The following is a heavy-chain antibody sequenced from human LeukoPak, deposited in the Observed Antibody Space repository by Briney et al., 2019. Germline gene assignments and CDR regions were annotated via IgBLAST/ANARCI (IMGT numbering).Heavy chain of an antibody. Sequence: PGGSLRLSCAASGFTFSSYAMHWVRQAPGKGLEWVAVISYDGSNKYYADSVKGRFTISRDNSKNTLYLQMNSLRAEDTAVYYCARAPGNYYDSSGRIYWGQGTLVTVSS. CDR2: ISYDGSNK. D-gene: IGHD3-22*01. J-gene: IGHJ4*02. V-gene: IGHV3-30-3*01. CDR3: ARAPGNYYDSSGRIY. CDR1: GFTFSSYA.